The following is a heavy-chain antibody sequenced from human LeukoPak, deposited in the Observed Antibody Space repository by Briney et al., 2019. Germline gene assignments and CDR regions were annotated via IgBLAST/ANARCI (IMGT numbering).Heavy chain of an antibody. CDR2: IKSKSDGGTI. CDR3: TTDFYDSSGLQY. J-gene: IGHJ4*02. Sequence: GGSLRLSCAASGFSFSNAWMNWVRQAPGKGLEWVGRIKSKSDGGTIDYAAPVKGRFTISRDDSKNTVFLQMNSLETEDTAVYYCTTDFYDSSGLQYWGQGTPVTVSS. CDR1: GFSFSNAW. V-gene: IGHV3-15*07. D-gene: IGHD3-22*01.